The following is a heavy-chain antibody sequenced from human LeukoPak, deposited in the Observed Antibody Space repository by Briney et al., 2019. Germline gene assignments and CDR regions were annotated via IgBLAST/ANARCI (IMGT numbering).Heavy chain of an antibody. V-gene: IGHV4-38-2*01. CDR1: GYSISSGYY. J-gene: IGHJ4*02. CDR2: IYHSGST. CDR3: ARPGSGNYYAY. D-gene: IGHD3-10*01. Sequence: PSETLSLTCAVSGYSISSGYYWGWIRQPPGKGLEWIGSIYHSGSTYYNPSLKSRVTISVDTSKNQFSLKLSSVTAADTAVYYCARPGSGNYYAYWGQGTLVTDSS.